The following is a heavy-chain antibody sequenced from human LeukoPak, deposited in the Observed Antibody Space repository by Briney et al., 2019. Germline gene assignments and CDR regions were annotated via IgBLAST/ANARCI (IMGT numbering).Heavy chain of an antibody. CDR1: GFTFSSYT. V-gene: IGHV3-21*01. Sequence: GGSLRLSCAASGFTFSSYTMNWVRQAPGKGLEWVSSISSSSSYIYYADSVKGRFTISRDNAKSSLYLQMNSLGAEDTAVYYCARSTVAATVAFDIWGQGAMVTVSS. CDR2: ISSSSSYI. CDR3: ARSTVAATVAFDI. D-gene: IGHD6-19*01. J-gene: IGHJ3*02.